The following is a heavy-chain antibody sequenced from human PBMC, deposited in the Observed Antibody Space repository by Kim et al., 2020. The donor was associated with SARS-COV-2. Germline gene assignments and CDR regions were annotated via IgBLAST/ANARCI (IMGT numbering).Heavy chain of an antibody. CDR1: GDSITRSSYY. CDR2: LSICGRT. Sequence: SETLSLTCSVSGDSITRSSYYWGWIRQPPGKGLEWIGTLSICGRTDYSPSLMSRVTISVDTSKNQFSLRLFSVSAADTAIYYCARRLTLDAFDVWDQGTVVTVSA. D-gene: IGHD2-21*02. CDR3: ARRLTLDAFDV. V-gene: IGHV4-39*01. J-gene: IGHJ3*01.